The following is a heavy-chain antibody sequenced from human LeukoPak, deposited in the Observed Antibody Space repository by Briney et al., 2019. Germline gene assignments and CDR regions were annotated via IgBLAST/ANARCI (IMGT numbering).Heavy chain of an antibody. D-gene: IGHD3-10*01. CDR3: AREIFGSGSYPDS. J-gene: IGHJ4*02. Sequence: GGSLTLSCAASGFSFDTYAMHWVRQAPGQGLEWVALIWHDGSHKFYSNSVRGQFTISRDNSKNTVYLQMNNPRPDDTAVYYCAREIFGSGSYPDSWGQGTLVTVSS. CDR1: GFSFDTYA. V-gene: IGHV3-33*01. CDR2: IWHDGSHK.